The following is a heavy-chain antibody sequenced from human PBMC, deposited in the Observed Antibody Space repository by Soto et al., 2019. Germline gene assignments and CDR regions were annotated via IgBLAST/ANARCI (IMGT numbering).Heavy chain of an antibody. J-gene: IGHJ4*02. D-gene: IGHD3-10*01. Sequence: ASVKVSCKASGYTFTSYAMHWVRQAPGQRLEWMGWINAGNGNTKYSQKFQGRVTITRDTSASTAYMELSSLRSEDTAVYYCARGVLLWFGDPFPVDYWGQGTLVTVSS. CDR1: GYTFTSYA. CDR2: INAGNGNT. CDR3: ARGVLLWFGDPFPVDY. V-gene: IGHV1-3*01.